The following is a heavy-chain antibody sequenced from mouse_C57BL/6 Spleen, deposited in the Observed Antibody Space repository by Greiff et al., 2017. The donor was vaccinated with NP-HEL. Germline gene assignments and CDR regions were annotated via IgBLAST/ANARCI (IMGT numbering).Heavy chain of an antibody. Sequence: EVKLVESGGGLVKPGGSLKLSCAASGFTFSSYAMSWVRQTPEKRLEWVATISDGGSYTYYPDNVKGRFTISRDNAKNNLYLQMSHLKSEDTAMYYCARGADGRFDYWGQGTTLTVSS. J-gene: IGHJ2*01. CDR3: ARGADGRFDY. CDR2: ISDGGSYT. CDR1: GFTFSSYA. V-gene: IGHV5-4*03.